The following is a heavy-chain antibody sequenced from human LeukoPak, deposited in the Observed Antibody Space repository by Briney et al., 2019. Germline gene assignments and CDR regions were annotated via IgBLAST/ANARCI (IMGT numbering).Heavy chain of an antibody. Sequence: GGSPRPSCAASGVTVSSNYMTRGLQAPSPGGGAWSVFYSGGSTYYADSVKGRVNISRHNSKNTLYLQMNSLRAEDTAVYYCARDLGNYDFWSGYSMPSWGQGTLVTVSS. D-gene: IGHD3-3*01. CDR1: GVTVSSNY. V-gene: IGHV3-53*04. CDR3: ARDLGNYDFWSGYSMPS. CDR2: FYSGGST. J-gene: IGHJ5*02.